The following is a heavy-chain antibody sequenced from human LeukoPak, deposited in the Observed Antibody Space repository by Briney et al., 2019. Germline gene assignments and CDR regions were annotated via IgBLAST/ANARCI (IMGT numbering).Heavy chain of an antibody. D-gene: IGHD6-19*01. J-gene: IGHJ4*02. Sequence: SVKVSCKASGGSFSNFAISWVRQAPGQGLEWMGRIIPILGIANYAQKFQGRVTITADKSTSTAYMELSSLRSEDTAVYYCAREGSGWYGHYFDYWGQGTLVTVSS. V-gene: IGHV1-69*04. CDR1: GGSFSNFA. CDR3: AREGSGWYGHYFDY. CDR2: IIPILGIA.